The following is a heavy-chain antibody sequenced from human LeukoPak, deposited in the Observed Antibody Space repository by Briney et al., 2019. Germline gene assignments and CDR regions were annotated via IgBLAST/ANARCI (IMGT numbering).Heavy chain of an antibody. CDR3: AKDLDHCNNGVCLGYMDV. V-gene: IGHV3-23*01. Sequence: PGGSLRLSCAASGLTFSSYAMSWVRQAPGKGLEWVSAISGSGGSTYYADSVKGRFTISRDNSKNTLYLQMNSLRAEDTAVYYCAKDLDHCNNGVCLGYMDVWGTGTTVTVSS. CDR2: ISGSGGST. D-gene: IGHD2-8*01. CDR1: GLTFSSYA. J-gene: IGHJ6*03.